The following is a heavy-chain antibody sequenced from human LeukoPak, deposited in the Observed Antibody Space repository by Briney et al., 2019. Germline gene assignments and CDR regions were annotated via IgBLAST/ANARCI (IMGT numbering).Heavy chain of an antibody. V-gene: IGHV2-70*04. J-gene: IGHJ5*02. CDR3: ARMGRQLVIDP. CDR1: GFSLSTSGMR. D-gene: IGHD6-6*01. CDR2: IDWDDDK. Sequence: SGPTLVNPTQTLTLTCTFSGFSLSTSGMRVSRIRQPPGKALEWLARIDWDDDKFYSTSLKTRLTISKDTSKNQVVLTMTNMDPVDTATYYCARMGRQLVIDPWGQGTLVTVSS.